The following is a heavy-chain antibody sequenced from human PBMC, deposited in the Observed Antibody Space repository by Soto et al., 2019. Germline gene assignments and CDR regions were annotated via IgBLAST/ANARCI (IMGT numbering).Heavy chain of an antibody. J-gene: IGHJ6*02. CDR3: AFSTVTIPVYYYYGMDV. CDR2: IYPGDSDT. Sequence: PGESLKISCKGSGYSFTSYWIGWVRQMPGKGLEWMGIIYPGDSDTRYSPSFQGQVTISADKSISTAYLQWSSLKASDTAMYYCAFSTVTIPVYYYYGMDVWGQGTRSPSP. CDR1: GYSFTSYW. D-gene: IGHD4-17*01. V-gene: IGHV5-51*01.